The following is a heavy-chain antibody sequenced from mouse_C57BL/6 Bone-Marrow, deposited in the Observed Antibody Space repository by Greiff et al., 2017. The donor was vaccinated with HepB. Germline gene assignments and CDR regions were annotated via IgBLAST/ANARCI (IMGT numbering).Heavy chain of an antibody. J-gene: IGHJ4*01. V-gene: IGHV1-19*01. CDR2: INPYNGGT. CDR3: ARLLRAMDY. Sequence: EVQLQQSGPVLVKPGASVKMSCKASGYTFTDYYMNWVKQSHGKSLEWIGVINPYNGGTSYNQKFKGKATLTVDKSSSTAYMELNSLTSEDSAVYYCARLLRAMDYWGQGTSVTVSS. CDR1: GYTFTDYY. D-gene: IGHD1-1*01.